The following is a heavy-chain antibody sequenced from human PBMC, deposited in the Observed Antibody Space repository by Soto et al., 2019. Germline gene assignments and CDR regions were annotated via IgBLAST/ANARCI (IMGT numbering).Heavy chain of an antibody. CDR3: ARERYYDFWSGKNDAFDI. CDR1: GYTFTSYG. CDR2: ISAYNGNT. V-gene: IGHV1-18*01. Sequence: GASVKVSCKASGYTFTSYGIIWVRQAPGQGLEWMGWISAYNGNTNYAQKLQGRVTMTTDTSTSTAYMELRSLRSDDTAVYYCARERYYDFWSGKNDAFDIWGQGTMVTVSS. J-gene: IGHJ3*02. D-gene: IGHD3-3*01.